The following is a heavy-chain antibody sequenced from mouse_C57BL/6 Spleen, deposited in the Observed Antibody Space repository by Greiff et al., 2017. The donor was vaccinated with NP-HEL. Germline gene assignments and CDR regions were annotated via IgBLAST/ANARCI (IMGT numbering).Heavy chain of an antibody. Sequence: QVQLQQPGAELVMPGASVKLSCKASGYTFTSYWMPWVKQRPGQGLEWIGEIDPSDSYTNYNQKFKGKSTLTVDQSSSTAYMQLSSLTSEDSAVDYCARSYCGSSSFAYWGQGTLVTVSA. V-gene: IGHV1-69*01. CDR1: GYTFTSYW. J-gene: IGHJ3*01. CDR2: IDPSDSYT. D-gene: IGHD1-1*01. CDR3: ARSYCGSSSFAY.